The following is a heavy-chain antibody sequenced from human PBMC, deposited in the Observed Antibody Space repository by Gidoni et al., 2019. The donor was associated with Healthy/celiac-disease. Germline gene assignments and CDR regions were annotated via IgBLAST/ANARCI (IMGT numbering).Heavy chain of an antibody. V-gene: IGHV4-59*01. CDR2: IYYSGST. CDR3: ARIPFDSSPDY. CDR1: GGSISSYY. J-gene: IGHJ4*02. D-gene: IGHD6-13*01. Sequence: QVQLQESGPGLVKPSETLSLTCTVSGGSISSYYWSWIRQPPRKGLEWIGYIYYSGSTNYNPSLKSRVTISVDTSKNQFSLKLSSVTAADTAVYYCARIPFDSSPDYWGQGTLVTVSS.